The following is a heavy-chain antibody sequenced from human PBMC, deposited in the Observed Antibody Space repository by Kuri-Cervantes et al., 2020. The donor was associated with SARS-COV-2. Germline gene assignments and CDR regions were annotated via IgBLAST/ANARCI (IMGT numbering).Heavy chain of an antibody. CDR1: GYTFTGYY. D-gene: IGHD3-10*01. J-gene: IGHJ6*02. CDR2: INPNSGGT. V-gene: IGHV1-2*04. CDR3: ARASVRGIIITYHSYGMDV. Sequence: ASVKVSCKASGYTFTGYYMHWVRQAPGQGLEWMGWINPNSGGTNYAQKFQGWVTMTRDTPISTAYMELSRLRSDDTAVYYCARASVRGIIITYHSYGMDVWGQGTTVTVSS.